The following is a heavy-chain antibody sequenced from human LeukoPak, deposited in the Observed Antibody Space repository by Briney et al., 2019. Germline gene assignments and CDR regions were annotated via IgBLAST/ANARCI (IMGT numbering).Heavy chain of an antibody. Sequence: GGSLRLSCAASGFTFSSYAMSWVRQAPGKGLEWVSAISGSGGSTYYADSVKGRFTISRDNSKNTLYLQMNSLRAEDTAVYHCAASGYSSGWYYYWGQGTLVTVSS. V-gene: IGHV3-23*01. CDR3: AASGYSSGWYYY. D-gene: IGHD6-19*01. CDR1: GFTFSSYA. CDR2: ISGSGGST. J-gene: IGHJ4*02.